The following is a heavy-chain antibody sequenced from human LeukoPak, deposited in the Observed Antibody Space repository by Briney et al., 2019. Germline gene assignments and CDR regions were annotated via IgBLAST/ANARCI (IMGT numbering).Heavy chain of an antibody. J-gene: IGHJ1*01. D-gene: IGHD6-19*01. V-gene: IGHV4-34*01. CDR1: GGSFSGYY. CDR3: ARNIAVAGFH. CDR2: IYYSGST. Sequence: SETLSLTCVVYGGSFSGYYWSWIRQPPGKGLEWIGSIYYSGSTYYNPSLKSRVTISVDTSKNQFSLKLSPVTAADTAVYYCARNIAVAGFHWGQGTLVTVSS.